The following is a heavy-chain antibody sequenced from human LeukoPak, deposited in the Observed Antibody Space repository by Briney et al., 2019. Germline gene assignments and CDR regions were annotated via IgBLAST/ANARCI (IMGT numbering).Heavy chain of an antibody. CDR3: ARLYGGNSGPNWFDP. CDR1: GYSFTSYW. Sequence: GESLKISCKGSGYSFTSYWIGWVRQMPGKGLEWMGIIYPGDSDTRYSPSFQGQVTISADKSISAAYLQWSSLKASDTAMYYCARLYGGNSGPNWFDPWGQGTLVTVSS. D-gene: IGHD4-23*01. CDR2: IYPGDSDT. J-gene: IGHJ5*02. V-gene: IGHV5-51*01.